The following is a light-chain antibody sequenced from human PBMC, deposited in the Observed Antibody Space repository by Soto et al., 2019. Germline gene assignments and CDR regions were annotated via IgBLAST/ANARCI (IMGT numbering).Light chain of an antibody. Sequence: EIVLTQSPATLSVSPGERATLSCRASQTVGSYLAWYQQKPGQAPRLLIYGASSRATGIPDRFSGSGSGTDFTLTISRLEPEDFAVYYCQQYGSSPPTFGQGTRLEI. CDR2: GAS. V-gene: IGKV3-20*01. CDR1: QTVGSY. CDR3: QQYGSSPPT. J-gene: IGKJ5*01.